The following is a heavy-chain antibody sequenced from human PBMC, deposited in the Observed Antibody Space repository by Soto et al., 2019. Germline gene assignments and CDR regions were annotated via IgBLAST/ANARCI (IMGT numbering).Heavy chain of an antibody. J-gene: IGHJ4*02. Sequence: GSLRLSCAASGFTFRSYGLHWVRQAPGKGLEWVAVISYDGSNKYYADSVKGRFTISRDNSKNTLYLQMNSLRAEDTAVYYFAHILGYCSGGCCYPFDYWGPGTLVIGSS. CDR2: ISYDGSNK. V-gene: IGHV3-30*03. CDR3: AHILGYCSGGCCYPFDY. D-gene: IGHD2-15*01. CDR1: GFTFRSYG.